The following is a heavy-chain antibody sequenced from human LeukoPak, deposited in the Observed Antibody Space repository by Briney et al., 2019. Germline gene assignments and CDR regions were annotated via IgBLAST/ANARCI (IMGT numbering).Heavy chain of an antibody. CDR3: AREGPRYCSGGSCIRPNWFDP. D-gene: IGHD2-15*01. CDR2: ISAYNGNT. V-gene: IGHV1-18*04. Sequence: GASVKVSCKASGYTFTSYGISWVRQAPGQGLEWMGWISAYNGNTNYAQKLQGRVTMTTDTSTSTAHMELRSLRSDDTAVYYCAREGPRYCSGGSCIRPNWFDPWGQGTLVTVSS. CDR1: GYTFTSYG. J-gene: IGHJ5*02.